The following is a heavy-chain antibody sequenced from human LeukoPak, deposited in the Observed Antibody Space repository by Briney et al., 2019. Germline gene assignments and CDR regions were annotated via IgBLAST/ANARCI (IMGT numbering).Heavy chain of an antibody. CDR3: ARREGISGWYPAHFDY. V-gene: IGHV4-4*07. CDR1: GGSISSYY. CDR2: IYTSGST. Sequence: SETLSLTCTVSGGSISSYYWSWIRQPAGKGLEWIGRIYTSGSTNYNPSLKSRVTMSVDTSKNQFSLKLSSVTAADTAVYYCARREGISGWYPAHFDYWGQGTLVTVSS. D-gene: IGHD6-19*01. J-gene: IGHJ4*02.